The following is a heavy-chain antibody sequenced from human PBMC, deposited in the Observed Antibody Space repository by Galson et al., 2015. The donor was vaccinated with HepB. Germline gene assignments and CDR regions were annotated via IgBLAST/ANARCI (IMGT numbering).Heavy chain of an antibody. Sequence: SLRLSCAASGFTFTSYIMIWVRRAPGKGLEWVSSISSSSSYISYADSVKGRFTISRDNAKNSLYLQMNSLRAEDTAVYYCATGMATIPVQGYWGQGTLVTVSS. CDR3: ATGMATIPVQGY. CDR1: GFTFTSYI. CDR2: ISSSSSYI. V-gene: IGHV3-21*01. D-gene: IGHD5-24*01. J-gene: IGHJ4*02.